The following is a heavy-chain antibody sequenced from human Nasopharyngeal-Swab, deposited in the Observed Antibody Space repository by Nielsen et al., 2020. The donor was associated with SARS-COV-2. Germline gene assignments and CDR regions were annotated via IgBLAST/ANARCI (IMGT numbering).Heavy chain of an antibody. CDR1: GGSVSSGSYY. V-gene: IGHV4-61*01. Sequence: GSLRLSCTVSGGSVSSGSYYWSWIRQPPGKGLEWIGYIYYSGSINYNPSLKSRVTISVDTSKNQFSLKLSSVTAADTAVYYCARVGAAAGRGENYYYYYGMDVWGQGTTVTVSS. CDR2: IYYSGSI. CDR3: ARVGAAAGRGENYYYYYGMDV. J-gene: IGHJ6*02. D-gene: IGHD6-13*01.